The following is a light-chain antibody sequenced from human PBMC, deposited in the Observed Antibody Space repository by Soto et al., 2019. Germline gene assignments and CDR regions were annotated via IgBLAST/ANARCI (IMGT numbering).Light chain of an antibody. J-gene: IGKJ4*01. CDR1: QNINHY. V-gene: IGKV3-11*01. CDR3: QQRGNWPLT. Sequence: ETVLTQSPATLSLSPGERATLSCRASQNINHYLIWYQQRPGQAPRLLIHDASSRATGVPARFSGSGSGTDFTLTITSLEPEDSAVYYCQQRGNWPLTFGGGTRVEI. CDR2: DAS.